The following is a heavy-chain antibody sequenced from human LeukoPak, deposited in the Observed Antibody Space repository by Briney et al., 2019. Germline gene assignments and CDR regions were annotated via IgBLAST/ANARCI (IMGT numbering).Heavy chain of an antibody. V-gene: IGHV4-59*08. CDR3: ARQQYYDSSGYY. CDR1: GGSISSYY. Sequence: SETLSLTCTVSGGSISSYYWSWIRQPPGKGLEWIGYIYYSGSTNYNPSLKSRVTISVDTSKNQFSLKLSSVTAADTAVYYCARQQYYDSSGYYWGQGTLVTVSS. D-gene: IGHD3-22*01. J-gene: IGHJ4*02. CDR2: IYYSGST.